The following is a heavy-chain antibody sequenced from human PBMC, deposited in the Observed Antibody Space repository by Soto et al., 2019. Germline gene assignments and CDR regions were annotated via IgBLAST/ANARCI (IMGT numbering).Heavy chain of an antibody. V-gene: IGHV4-30-2*01. D-gene: IGHD6-13*01. CDR2: IYHSGST. Sequence: KPSETLSLTCAVSGDSISNALYSWSWIRQPPGKGLEWIGYIYHSGSTFYNPSLKSRVTMSVDRSKNQFSLKVTAVTAADTAVYYCARATIAASVGWFDPWGQGTLVTVSS. CDR3: ARATIAASVGWFDP. CDR1: GDSISNALYS. J-gene: IGHJ5*02.